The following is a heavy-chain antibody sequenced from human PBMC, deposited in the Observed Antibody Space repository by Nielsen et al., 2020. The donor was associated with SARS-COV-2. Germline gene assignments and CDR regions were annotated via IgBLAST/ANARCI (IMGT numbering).Heavy chain of an antibody. Sequence: GESLKISCAASGFTFSSYAMHWVRQAPGKGLEWVAVISYDGSNKYYADSVKGRFTISRDNAKNSLYLQMNSLRAEDTAVYYCARERSRYYFDYWGQGTLVTVS. CDR2: ISYDGSNK. V-gene: IGHV3-30-3*01. CDR3: ARERSRYYFDY. J-gene: IGHJ4*02. CDR1: GFTFSSYA.